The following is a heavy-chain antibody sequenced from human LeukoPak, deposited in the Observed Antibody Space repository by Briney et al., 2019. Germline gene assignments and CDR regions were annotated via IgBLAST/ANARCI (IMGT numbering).Heavy chain of an antibody. CDR3: ARTYCSGGSCYRDPYYYGMDV. Sequence: KASQTLSLTCTVSGGSISSGGYYWSWIHQHPGKGLEWIGYIYYSGSTYYNPSLKSRVTISVDTSKNQFSLKLSSVTAADTAVYYCARTYCSGGSCYRDPYYYGMDVWGQGTTVTVSS. J-gene: IGHJ6*02. CDR2: IYYSGST. V-gene: IGHV4-31*03. D-gene: IGHD2-15*01. CDR1: GGSISSGGYY.